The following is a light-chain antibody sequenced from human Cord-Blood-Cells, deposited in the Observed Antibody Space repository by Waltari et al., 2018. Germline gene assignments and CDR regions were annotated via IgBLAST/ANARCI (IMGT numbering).Light chain of an antibody. CDR1: SSDVGSYNL. V-gene: IGLV2-23*01. CDR2: EGS. Sequence: QSALTQPASVSGSPGQSITISCTGTSSDVGSYNLVSWYQQHPGKAPKLMIYEGSKRPSGVSNRFSGSKSGNTASLTISGLQAEDEADYYCCSYAGSSTSVFGTGTKVTFL. J-gene: IGLJ1*01. CDR3: CSYAGSSTSV.